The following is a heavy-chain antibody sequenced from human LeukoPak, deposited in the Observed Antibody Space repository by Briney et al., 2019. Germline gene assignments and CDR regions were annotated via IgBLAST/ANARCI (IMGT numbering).Heavy chain of an antibody. CDR2: IYYSGST. D-gene: IGHD6-25*01. V-gene: IGHV4-59*08. CDR1: GGSISSYY. J-gene: IGHJ5*02. CDR3: ARAGPLYSSGWFDP. Sequence: PSETLSLTCTVSGGSISSYYWSWIRQPPGKGLEWIGYIYYSGSTNYNPSLKSRVTISVDTSKNQFSLKLSSVTAADTAVYYCARAGPLYSSGWFDPWGQGTLVTVSS.